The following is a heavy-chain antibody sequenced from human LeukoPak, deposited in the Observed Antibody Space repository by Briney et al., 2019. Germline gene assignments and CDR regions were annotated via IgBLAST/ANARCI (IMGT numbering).Heavy chain of an antibody. CDR2: IYYSGST. Sequence: SETLSLTCTVSGGSISSYYWSWIRQPPGKGLEWIGYIYYSGSTNYNPSLKSRVTISVATSKNQFSLKLSSVTAADTAVYYCARDLRGASGDWGQGTLVTVSS. D-gene: IGHD3-10*01. J-gene: IGHJ4*02. CDR1: GGSISSYY. V-gene: IGHV4-59*01. CDR3: ARDLRGASGD.